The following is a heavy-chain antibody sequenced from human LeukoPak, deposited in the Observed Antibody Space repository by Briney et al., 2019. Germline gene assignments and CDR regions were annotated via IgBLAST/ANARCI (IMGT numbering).Heavy chain of an antibody. J-gene: IGHJ4*02. CDR3: ARHLSGYSYDY. CDR2: IYPGDSDT. Sequence: GESLKISCKGSGFTFSSYWIAWVRQMPGKCLEWMGIIYPGDSDTRYSPSVQGQVTLSADKSISTAYLQWSSLKASDTAMYFCARHLSGYSYDYWGQGTLVTVSS. CDR1: GFTFSSYW. D-gene: IGHD5-18*01. V-gene: IGHV5-51*01.